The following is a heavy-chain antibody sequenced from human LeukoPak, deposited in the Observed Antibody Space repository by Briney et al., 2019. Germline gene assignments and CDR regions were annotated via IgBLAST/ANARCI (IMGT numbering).Heavy chain of an antibody. CDR3: ATLPT. Sequence: PGRSLRLSCAASGFTFSSYAMHWVRQAPGKGLEWVAVISYDGNNKYYVDSVKGRFTISRDNSKNTLYLQMNSLRAEDTALYYCATLPTWGQGTLVTVSS. D-gene: IGHD4-17*01. V-gene: IGHV3-30-3*01. CDR1: GFTFSSYA. CDR2: ISYDGNNK. J-gene: IGHJ4*02.